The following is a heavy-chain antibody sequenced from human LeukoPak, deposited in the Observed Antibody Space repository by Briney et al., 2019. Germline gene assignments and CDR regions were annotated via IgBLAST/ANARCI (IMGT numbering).Heavy chain of an antibody. Sequence: PGGSLRLSCAASGLIFSSYGMHWVRQALGEGLEWVAYIRHDESKTFYADSVKGRFTISRDNSKNTLYLQMHSLRAEDTALYYCAKPVIPSAYQGTYYMDVWGKGTTVTVSS. V-gene: IGHV3-30*02. CDR3: AKPVIPSAYQGTYYMDV. J-gene: IGHJ6*03. CDR2: IRHDESKT. D-gene: IGHD3-16*01. CDR1: GLIFSSYG.